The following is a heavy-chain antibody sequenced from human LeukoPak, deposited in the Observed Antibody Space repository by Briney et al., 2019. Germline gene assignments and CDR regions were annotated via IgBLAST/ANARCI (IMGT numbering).Heavy chain of an antibody. J-gene: IGHJ6*03. V-gene: IGHV3-23*01. D-gene: IGHD5-18*01. Sequence: GGSLRLSCVDSGFTFSSYAMSWVRQAPGKGLEWVSGISGDGDSTYNADSVKGRFTISRDNSKNTLYLQMNCLRAEDTAVYYCAKDGVGGYAYGDYYYYYMDVWGKGTTVTVSS. CDR1: GFTFSSYA. CDR2: ISGDGDST. CDR3: AKDGVGGYAYGDYYYYYMDV.